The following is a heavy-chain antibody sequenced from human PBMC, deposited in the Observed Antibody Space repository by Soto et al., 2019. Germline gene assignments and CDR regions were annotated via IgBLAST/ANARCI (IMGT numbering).Heavy chain of an antibody. V-gene: IGHV4-31*03. CDR1: GGSVSCGSYY. Sequence: SETMSLTCPVSGGSVSCGSYYWSWIRQHPGKGLEWIGYIYYSGSTYYNPSLKSRVTISVDTSKNQFSLKLSSVTAADTAVYYCARGFPLWFDPWGQGTLVTVSS. CDR2: IYYSGST. D-gene: IGHD3-3*01. J-gene: IGHJ5*02. CDR3: ARGFPLWFDP.